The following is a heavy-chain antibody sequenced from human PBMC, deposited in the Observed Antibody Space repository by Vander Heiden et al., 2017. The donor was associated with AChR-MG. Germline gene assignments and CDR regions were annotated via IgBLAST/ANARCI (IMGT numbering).Heavy chain of an antibody. CDR1: GFTFSGYY. Sequence: QGQLVQSGAEVKKPGASVKVSCKASGFTFSGYYLHWLRQAPGQGLDWMGRINPNSGTTNLAQQVEGRVTMTSDTSSTIVYMELRRMTSDDTAVYYCARGTYGDHDTLDIWGQGTMVTVSS. CDR2: INPNSGTT. V-gene: IGHV1-2*06. D-gene: IGHD4-17*01. CDR3: ARGTYGDHDTLDI. J-gene: IGHJ3*02.